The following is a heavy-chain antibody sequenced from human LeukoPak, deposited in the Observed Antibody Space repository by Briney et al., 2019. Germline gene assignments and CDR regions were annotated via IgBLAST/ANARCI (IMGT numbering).Heavy chain of an antibody. CDR1: GFTFSSYG. V-gene: IGHV3-30*03. D-gene: IGHD5-12*01. Sequence: GRSLRLSCAASGFTFSSYGMHWVRQAPGKGLEWVAVISYDGTNKYFADSVKGRFTISRDNSKNTLYLQMNNLRADDTAVYYCASARALYGYSGYDEPYFDYWGQRTLVTVSS. CDR3: ASARALYGYSGYDEPYFDY. CDR2: ISYDGTNK. J-gene: IGHJ4*02.